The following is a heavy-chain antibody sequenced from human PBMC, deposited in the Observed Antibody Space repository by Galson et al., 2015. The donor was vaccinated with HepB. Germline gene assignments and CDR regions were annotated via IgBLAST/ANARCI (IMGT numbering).Heavy chain of an antibody. V-gene: IGHV3-53*01. Sequence: SLRLSCAVSGFIVSRNFMSWLRQAPGKGLEWVSVIYSGGSTYYADSVKGRFTISRDNSKNTLYLQMNSLRAEDTAVYYCARGSPYYYDSSGYFPHYFDYWGQGTLVTVSS. CDR2: IYSGGST. J-gene: IGHJ4*02. CDR3: ARGSPYYYDSSGYFPHYFDY. D-gene: IGHD3-22*01. CDR1: GFIVSRNF.